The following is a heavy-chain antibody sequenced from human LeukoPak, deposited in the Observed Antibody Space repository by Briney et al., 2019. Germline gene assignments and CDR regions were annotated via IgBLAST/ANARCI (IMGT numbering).Heavy chain of an antibody. CDR3: ARATEGYYDFWSGYYSYWFDP. D-gene: IGHD3-3*01. Sequence: ASVKVSCKASGYTFTGYYMHWVRQAPGQGLEWMGRINPNSGNTGYAQKFQGRVTITRNTYISTAYMELSSLRSEDTAVYYCARATEGYYDFWSGYYSYWFDPWGQGTLVTVSS. CDR2: INPNSGNT. CDR1: GYTFTGYY. V-gene: IGHV1-8*03. J-gene: IGHJ5*02.